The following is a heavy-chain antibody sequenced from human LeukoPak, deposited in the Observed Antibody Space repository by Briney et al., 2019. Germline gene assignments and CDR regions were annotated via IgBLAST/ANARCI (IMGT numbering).Heavy chain of an antibody. Sequence: PSETLSLTCTVSGYSISSGYYWGWIRQPPGKGLEWIGSIYYSGSTYYNPSLKSRVTISVDTSKNQFSLKLSSVTAADTAVYYCASGSGTGGNALFDYWGQGTLVTVSS. V-gene: IGHV4-38-2*02. CDR3: ASGSGTGGNALFDY. CDR2: IYYSGST. CDR1: GYSISSGYY. J-gene: IGHJ4*02. D-gene: IGHD4-23*01.